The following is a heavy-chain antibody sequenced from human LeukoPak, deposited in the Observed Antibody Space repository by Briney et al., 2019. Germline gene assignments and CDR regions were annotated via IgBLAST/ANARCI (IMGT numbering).Heavy chain of an antibody. V-gene: IGHV4-61*02. CDR1: GGSISSGSYY. D-gene: IGHD3-10*01. CDR2: IHTSGTS. Sequence: SETLSLTCIVSGGSISSGSYYWRWIRQPAGKGLEWIGRIHTSGTSNYNPSLKSRVTMSVDTSKNQFSLKLSSVTAADTAVYYCARGTYYYGSGSYPFDYWGQGTLVTVSS. J-gene: IGHJ4*02. CDR3: ARGTYYYGSGSYPFDY.